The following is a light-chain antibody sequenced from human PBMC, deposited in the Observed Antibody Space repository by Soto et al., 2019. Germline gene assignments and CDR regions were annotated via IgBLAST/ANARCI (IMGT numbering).Light chain of an antibody. V-gene: IGKV3-20*01. CDR1: QNLGTLY. CDR3: QQYAGSPRT. J-gene: IGKJ1*01. Sequence: EIVLTQSPGTLSLPPGERGTLSCRASQNLGTLYLAWFQQKSGQAPRLLIYSASRRATGIPDRFTGSGSGTDFTLTINRVEPEDFAVYFCQQYAGSPRTVGQGTKVDIK. CDR2: SAS.